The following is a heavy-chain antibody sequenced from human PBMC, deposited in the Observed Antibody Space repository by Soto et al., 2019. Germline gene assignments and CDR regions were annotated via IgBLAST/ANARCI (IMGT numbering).Heavy chain of an antibody. CDR1: GGSISSGDYY. J-gene: IGHJ6*02. Sequence: QVQLQESGPGLVKPSQTLSLTCTVSGGSISSGDYYWSWIRQPPGKGLEWIGYIYYSGSTYYNPSLSSRVTISVDPSKNQFSLKLSSVTAADTAVYYCARDHYVYDILTGYGYYYGMDVWGQGTTVTVSS. V-gene: IGHV4-30-4*01. D-gene: IGHD3-9*01. CDR3: ARDHYVYDILTGYGYYYGMDV. CDR2: IYYSGST.